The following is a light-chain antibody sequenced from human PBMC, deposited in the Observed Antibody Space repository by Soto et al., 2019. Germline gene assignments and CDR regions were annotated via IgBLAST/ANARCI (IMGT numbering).Light chain of an antibody. CDR1: SGHSSYA. CDR2: LNSDGSH. V-gene: IGLV4-69*01. J-gene: IGLJ2*01. Sequence: QLVLTQSPPASASLGASVKLTCTLSSGHSSYAIAWHQQQPEKGPRFLMKLNSDGSHNKGDRIPDRFSGSSSGAERYLTISGLQYEDEADYYCQTWGTGFVVFGGGTKVTVL. CDR3: QTWGTGFVV.